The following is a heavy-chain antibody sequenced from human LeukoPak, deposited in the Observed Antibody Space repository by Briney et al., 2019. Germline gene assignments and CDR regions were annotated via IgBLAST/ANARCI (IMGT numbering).Heavy chain of an antibody. D-gene: IGHD2-15*01. CDR3: AKDVSPGAIVVVVAYDY. V-gene: IGHV3-23*01. CDR1: GFTFSSYA. J-gene: IGHJ4*02. CDR2: ISGGGGST. Sequence: AGGSLRLSCAASGFTFSSYAMSWVRQAPGKGLEWVSAISGGGGSTYYADSVKGRFTISRDNSKNTLYLQMNSLRAEDTAVYYCAKDVSPGAIVVVVAYDYWGQGTLVTVSS.